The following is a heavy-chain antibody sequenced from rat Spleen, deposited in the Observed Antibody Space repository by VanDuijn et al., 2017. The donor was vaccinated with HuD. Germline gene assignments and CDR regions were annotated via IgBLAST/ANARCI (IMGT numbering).Heavy chain of an antibody. Sequence: EVQLVESGGGLVQPGRSLKLSCAASGFTFSDYAVAWVRQAPTKGLEWVTSISPSGATTNYRDSVKGRFTISRDNARGTLYLQMDSLRSEDTATYYCARVGTRVSRFAYWGQGTLVTVSS. CDR1: GFTFSDYA. CDR2: ISPSGATT. D-gene: IGHD1-4*01. V-gene: IGHV5S23*01. CDR3: ARVGTRVSRFAY. J-gene: IGHJ3*01.